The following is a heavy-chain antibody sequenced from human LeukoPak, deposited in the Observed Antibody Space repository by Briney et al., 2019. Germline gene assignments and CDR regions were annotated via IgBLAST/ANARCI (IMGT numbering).Heavy chain of an antibody. CDR3: ARDCGLTDFNPPDF. J-gene: IGHJ4*02. V-gene: IGHV3-33*01. CDR2: IWYDGSTQ. CDR1: GFSFSNYG. Sequence: GGSLRLSCAASGFSFSNYGFHWGRQAPGKGLEWVAFIWYDGSTQYYPDSVKGRFTVSRDNSKNTLSLQMNSLRVADSALYYCARDCGLTDFNPPDFWGQGSLVTVSS. D-gene: IGHD2/OR15-2a*01.